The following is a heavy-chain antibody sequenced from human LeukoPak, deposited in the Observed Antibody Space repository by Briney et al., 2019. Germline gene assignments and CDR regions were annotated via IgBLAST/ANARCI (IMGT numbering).Heavy chain of an antibody. CDR3: ARHLRALQWLDTDDAFDI. Sequence: PSETLSLTCTVSGGSISSNSYYWGWIRQPPGKGLEWIGSIYYSGSTYYNPSLKSRVTISVDTSKNQFSLKLSSVTAADTAVYYCARHLRALQWLDTDDAFDIWGQGTMVTVSS. CDR1: GGSISSNSYY. CDR2: IYYSGST. D-gene: IGHD6-19*01. J-gene: IGHJ3*02. V-gene: IGHV4-39*01.